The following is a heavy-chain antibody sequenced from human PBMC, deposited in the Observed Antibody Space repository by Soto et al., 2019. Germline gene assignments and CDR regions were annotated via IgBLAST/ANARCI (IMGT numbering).Heavy chain of an antibody. Sequence: GGSLRLSCAASGFTFSSYSMNWVRQAPGKGLEWVSYYVDTVKGRFTISRDNAKNSFYLQMNSLRAEDTAVHYCARGRPQPHWGQGTLVTVSS. V-gene: IGHV3-48*04. D-gene: IGHD5-18*01. CDR3: ARGRPQPH. J-gene: IGHJ4*02. CDR1: GFTFSSYS.